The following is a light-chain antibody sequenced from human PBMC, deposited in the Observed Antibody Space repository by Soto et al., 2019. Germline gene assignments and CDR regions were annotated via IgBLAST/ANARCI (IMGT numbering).Light chain of an antibody. CDR1: QGISSY. J-gene: IGKJ1*01. V-gene: IGKV1-8*01. CDR2: DAS. Sequence: AVRMTQSASSFSASTGDRVTITYRASQGISSYLAWYQQKPGKAPNPLIYDASSLKSGVPARFSGSGSGTDFTLTISSLQPEDFATYYCLQDYSYPRTFGQRTKV. CDR3: LQDYSYPRT.